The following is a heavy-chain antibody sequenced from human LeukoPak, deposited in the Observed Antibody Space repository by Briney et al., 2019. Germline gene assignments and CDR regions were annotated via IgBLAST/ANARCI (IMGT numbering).Heavy chain of an antibody. J-gene: IGHJ4*02. CDR3: ARDFPYIAVAGNDY. CDR2: IYSGGST. D-gene: IGHD6-19*01. Sequence: PGGSLRLSCAASGFTVSSNYMSWVRQAPGKGLEWVSVIYSGGSTYYADSVKGRFTISRDNSKNTLYLQMNSLRAEDTAVYYCARDFPYIAVAGNDYWGQGTLVTVSS. CDR1: GFTVSSNY. V-gene: IGHV3-53*01.